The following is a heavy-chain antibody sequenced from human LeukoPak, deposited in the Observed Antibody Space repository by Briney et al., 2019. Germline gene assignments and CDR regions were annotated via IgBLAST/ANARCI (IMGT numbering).Heavy chain of an antibody. J-gene: IGHJ5*02. Sequence: PSETLSLTCTVSGGSIRSSNYYWGWIRQPPGKGLEWIGIIYYTGSTYYNPSLKSRVTISVDTSKNQFSLKLNSVSAADTAVYYCARLTVPLRFDPWGQGTLVTVSS. CDR1: GGSIRSSNYY. V-gene: IGHV4-39*07. CDR3: ARLTVPLRFDP. D-gene: IGHD2-2*01. CDR2: IYYTGST.